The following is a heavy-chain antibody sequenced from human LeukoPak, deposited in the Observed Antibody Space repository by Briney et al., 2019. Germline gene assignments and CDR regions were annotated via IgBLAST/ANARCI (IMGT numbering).Heavy chain of an antibody. CDR2: INHSGST. CDR1: GGSFSGYY. Sequence: SETLSLTCAVYGGSFSGYYWSWIRQPPGKGLEWIGEINHSGSTNYNPSLKSRVTISVDTSKNQFSLKLSSVTAADTAVYYCALTTVTPYSDYYYMDVWGKGTTATVSS. CDR3: ALTTVTPYSDYYYMDV. J-gene: IGHJ6*03. V-gene: IGHV4-34*01. D-gene: IGHD4-11*01.